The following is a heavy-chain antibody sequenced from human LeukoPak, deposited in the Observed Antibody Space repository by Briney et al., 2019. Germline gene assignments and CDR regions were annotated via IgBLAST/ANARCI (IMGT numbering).Heavy chain of an antibody. J-gene: IGHJ2*01. Sequence: GGSLRLSCAASGFTFSDYYMSWIRQAPGKGPEWVSYISSSGSTIYYADSVKGRFTISRDNAKNSLYLQMNSLRAEDTAVYYCARMSLLGDHFDLWGRGTLVTVSS. V-gene: IGHV3-11*04. CDR3: ARMSLLGDHFDL. CDR2: ISSSGSTI. D-gene: IGHD3-3*01. CDR1: GFTFSDYY.